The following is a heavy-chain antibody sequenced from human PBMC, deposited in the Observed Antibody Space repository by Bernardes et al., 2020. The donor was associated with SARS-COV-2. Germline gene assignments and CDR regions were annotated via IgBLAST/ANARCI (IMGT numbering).Heavy chain of an antibody. CDR3: AREGAPYSSGLYGGADY. J-gene: IGHJ4*02. CDR2: ILYDGSKK. D-gene: IGHD6-19*01. CDR1: GFTFSNYG. Sequence: GGSLRLSCAASGFTFSNYGMHWVRQAPGKGLEWVAVILYDGSKKYYADSVKGRFTISRDNSKNTLYLQMNSLRAEDTAVYYCAREGAPYSSGLYGGADYWGQGTLVTVSS. V-gene: IGHV3-30*03.